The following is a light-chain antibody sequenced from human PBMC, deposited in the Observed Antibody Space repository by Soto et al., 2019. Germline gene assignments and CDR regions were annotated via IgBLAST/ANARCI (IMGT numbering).Light chain of an antibody. CDR3: QQYNRYSPYT. J-gene: IGKJ2*01. Sequence: DIQMTQSPSTLSASVGDRVTITCRASQSISSWLAWYQQKPGKAPNLLIYKASSLESGVPSRFXGSGSATGFTLPISRLQPDDFATYYCQQYNRYSPYTFGQGTKLEIK. CDR1: QSISSW. CDR2: KAS. V-gene: IGKV1-5*03.